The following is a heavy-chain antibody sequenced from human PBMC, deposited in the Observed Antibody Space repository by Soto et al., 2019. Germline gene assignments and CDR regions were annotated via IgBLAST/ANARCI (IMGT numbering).Heavy chain of an antibody. D-gene: IGHD4-4*01. J-gene: IGHJ4*02. CDR2: IHPGDSDT. CDR1: GDSFTWYW. CDR3: ASLYSNPWFFDS. Sequence: GESLKLSCQGSGDSFTWYWIGCVLQIPGEGLERMGIIHPGDSDTKYSPSFQGQVTISADKSIGTAYLQWSSLKATDTAMFYCASLYSNPWFFDSWGQGTLVTVSS. V-gene: IGHV5-51*01.